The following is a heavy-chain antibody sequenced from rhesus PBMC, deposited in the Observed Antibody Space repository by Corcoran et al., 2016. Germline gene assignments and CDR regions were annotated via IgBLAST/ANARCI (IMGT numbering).Heavy chain of an antibody. J-gene: IGHJ4*01. Sequence: QVQLQESGPGLVKPSETLSVTCAVSGGSISSSYWSWIRQAPGKGLEWIGYIYGSGSSTNYNPSLKSRVTLSVDTSKNQLSLKLSSVTAADTAVYYCASGGYYSGSFDYWGQGVLVTVSS. CDR1: GGSISSSY. CDR2: IYGSGSST. CDR3: ASGGYYSGSFDY. D-gene: IGHD3-16*01. V-gene: IGHV4-169*02.